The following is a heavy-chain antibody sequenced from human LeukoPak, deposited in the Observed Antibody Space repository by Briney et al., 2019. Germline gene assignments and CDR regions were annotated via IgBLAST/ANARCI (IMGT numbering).Heavy chain of an antibody. V-gene: IGHV1-46*01. D-gene: IGHD3-10*01. CDR2: INPSGGST. CDR1: GYTFTSYY. CDR3: ARDLPGSGSYYKGDAFDI. J-gene: IGHJ3*02. Sequence: ASVKVSCKASGYTFTSYYMHWVRQAPGQGLEWMGIINPSGGSTSYAQKFQGRVTMTRDTSTSTVYMELSSLRSENTAVYYCARDLPGSGSYYKGDAFDIWGQGTMVTVSS.